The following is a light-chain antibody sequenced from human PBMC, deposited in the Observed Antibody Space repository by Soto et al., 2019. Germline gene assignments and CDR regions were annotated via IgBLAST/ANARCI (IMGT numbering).Light chain of an antibody. V-gene: IGLV2-11*01. Sequence: QSALTQPRSVSGSPGQSVNISCTGTSSDVGGYNYVSWYQQHPGKAPKLMIYDVTKRPSGVPDRFSGSKSGNTASLTISGLQAEDEADYYCAAWDDSLSGAVFGGGTQLTVL. CDR2: DVT. J-gene: IGLJ7*01. CDR3: AAWDDSLSGAV. CDR1: SSDVGGYNY.